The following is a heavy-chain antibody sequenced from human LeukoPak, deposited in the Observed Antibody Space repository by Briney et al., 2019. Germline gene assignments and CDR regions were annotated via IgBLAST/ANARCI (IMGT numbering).Heavy chain of an antibody. CDR1: GGSLSSYY. Sequence: SETLSLTCTVSGGSLSSYYWSWIRQPAGKGLEWIGRIYTSGSTNYNPSLKSRVTMSVDTSKNQFSLKLSSVTAADTAVYYCARDLIYSSGEADAFDIWGQGTMVTVSS. CDR2: IYTSGST. D-gene: IGHD6-19*01. J-gene: IGHJ3*02. CDR3: ARDLIYSSGEADAFDI. V-gene: IGHV4-4*07.